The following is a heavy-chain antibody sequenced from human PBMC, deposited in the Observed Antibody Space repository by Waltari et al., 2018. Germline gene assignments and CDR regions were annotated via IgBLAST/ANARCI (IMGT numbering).Heavy chain of an antibody. J-gene: IGHJ4*02. V-gene: IGHV3-23*01. CDR3: AKECGYGDYYFDY. CDR1: GFTFRSYA. D-gene: IGHD4-17*01. CDR2: ISGSGGST. Sequence: EVQLLESGGGVVQPGGPLRLSCAASGFTFRSYAMSRVRRAPGKGLEWVSAISGSGGSTYYADSVKGRFTISRDNSKNTLYLQMNSLRAEDTAVYYCAKECGYGDYYFDYWGQGTLVTVSS.